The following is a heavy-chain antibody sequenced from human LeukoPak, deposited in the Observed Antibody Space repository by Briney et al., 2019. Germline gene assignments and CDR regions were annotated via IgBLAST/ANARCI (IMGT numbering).Heavy chain of an antibody. CDR1: GGSISSYY. CDR3: ARHPPYGSRNWGAYYFDS. D-gene: IGHD3-10*01. V-gene: IGHV4-59*04. J-gene: IGHJ4*02. Sequence: PSETLSLTYTVSGGSISSYYWSWIRQPPGKGLEWIGYVYYSGSTYYNPSLKSRVTISVDTSHNQFSLKLNSVTAADTALYYCARHPPYGSRNWGAYYFDSWGQGTLVTVSS. CDR2: VYYSGST.